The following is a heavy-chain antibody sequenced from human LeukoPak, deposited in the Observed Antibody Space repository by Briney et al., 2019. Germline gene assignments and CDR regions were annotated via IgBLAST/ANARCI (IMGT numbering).Heavy chain of an antibody. J-gene: IGHJ4*02. V-gene: IGHV5-51*01. CDR3: ARRQGCSNTACPPDY. CDR2: IYAGDSDT. D-gene: IGHD2-2*01. CDR1: GYSFNTYW. Sequence: NSGESLKISCKGSGYSFNTYWIGWVRQMPGKGLEWMGIIYAGDSDTRYSPSFQGQATMSVDKSINTAYLQWSSLKASDTAMYYCARRQGCSNTACPPDYWGQGTLVTVSS.